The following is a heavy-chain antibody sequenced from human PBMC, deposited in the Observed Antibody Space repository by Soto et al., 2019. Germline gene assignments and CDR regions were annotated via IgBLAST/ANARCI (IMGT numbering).Heavy chain of an antibody. CDR3: ARESEDLTSNFDY. V-gene: IGHV3-21*05. CDR2: ISSTTNYI. Sequence: GGSLRLSCAASGFTFSGYSVNWVRQAPGKGLEWVSYISSTTNYIYYGDSMKGRFTISRDNAKNSLYLEMNSLRAEDTAVYYCARESEDLTSNFDYWGQGTLVTVSS. J-gene: IGHJ4*02. CDR1: GFTFSGYS.